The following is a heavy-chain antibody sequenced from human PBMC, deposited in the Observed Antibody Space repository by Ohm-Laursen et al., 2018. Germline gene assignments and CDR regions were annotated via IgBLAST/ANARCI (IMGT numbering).Heavy chain of an antibody. V-gene: IGHV1-2*02. CDR2: INPNSGGT. D-gene: IGHD3-16*01. J-gene: IGHJ4*02. CDR1: GYTFTGYY. Sequence: VSVKVSCKPSGYTFTGYYMHWVRQAPGQGLEWMGWINPNSGGTNYAQKFQGRVTMTRDTSISTAYMELSRLRSDDTAVYYCARAKMIPVGLDYWGQGTLVTVSS. CDR3: ARAKMIPVGLDY.